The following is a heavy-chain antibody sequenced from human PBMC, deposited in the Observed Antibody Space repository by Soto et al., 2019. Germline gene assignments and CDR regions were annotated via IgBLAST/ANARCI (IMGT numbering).Heavy chain of an antibody. D-gene: IGHD1-1*01. CDR1: GFTFTNYA. Sequence: EVQLLQSGGNLAQPGGSLRLSCAASGFTFTNYAMSWVRQAPGKGLEWVSSFSGSGGSTYYAASVKGRFTISRDNSKITLYLQMNSLRAEDTALYFCARGGEATTYFFDYWGQGTPVTVSS. V-gene: IGHV3-23*01. J-gene: IGHJ4*01. CDR2: FSGSGGST. CDR3: ARGGEATTYFFDY.